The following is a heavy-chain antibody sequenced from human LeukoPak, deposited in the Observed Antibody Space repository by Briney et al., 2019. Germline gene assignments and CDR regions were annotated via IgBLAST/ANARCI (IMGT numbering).Heavy chain of an antibody. D-gene: IGHD6-13*01. CDR1: GYTFSSDG. CDR3: ARVEGYTSSWYYFDY. J-gene: IGHJ4*02. CDR2: ISAYNGNT. V-gene: IGHV1-18*01. Sequence: ASVTVTCKASGYTFSSDGISWVRQAPGQGLEWMGWISAYNGNTNYEQKLQGRVTLTTDTSTSTAYMDLRSLRSDDTAVYYCARVEGYTSSWYYFDYWGQGTLATVSS.